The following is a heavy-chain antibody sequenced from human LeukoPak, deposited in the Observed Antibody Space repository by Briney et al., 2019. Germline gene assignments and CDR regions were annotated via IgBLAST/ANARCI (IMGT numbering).Heavy chain of an antibody. CDR2: IYYSGST. V-gene: IGHV4-61*08. Sequence: SQTLSLTCAVSGGSISSGGYSWSWIRQPPGKGLERIGYIYYSGSTNYNPSLKSRVTISVDTSKNQFSLKLSSVTAADTAVYYCARDGQTIRFGELSAFDIWGQGTMVTVSS. CDR3: ARDGQTIRFGELSAFDI. CDR1: GGSISSGGYS. J-gene: IGHJ3*02. D-gene: IGHD3-10*01.